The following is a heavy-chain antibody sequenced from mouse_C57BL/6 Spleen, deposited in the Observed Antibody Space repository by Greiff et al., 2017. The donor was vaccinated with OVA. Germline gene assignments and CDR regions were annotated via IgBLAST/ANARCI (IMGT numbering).Heavy chain of an antibody. J-gene: IGHJ1*03. D-gene: IGHD2-3*01. V-gene: IGHV1-81*01. CDR2: IYPRSGNT. Sequence: QVQLQQSGAELARPGASVKLSCKASGYTFTSYGISWVKQRTGQGLEWIGEIYPRSGNTYYNEKFKGKATLTADKSSSTAYMELRSLTSEDSAVYFCARGRGYDYWYFDVWGTGTTVTVSS. CDR1: GYTFTSYG. CDR3: ARGRGYDYWYFDV.